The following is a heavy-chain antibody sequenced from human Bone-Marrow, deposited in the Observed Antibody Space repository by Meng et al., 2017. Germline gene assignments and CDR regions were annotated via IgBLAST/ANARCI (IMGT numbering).Heavy chain of an antibody. V-gene: IGHV1-8*01. CDR2: MKPNSGNT. CDR3: AVVPAAMWV. CDR1: GYTFTSYD. Sequence: ASVTVSCKASGYTFTSYDITWVRQAPGQGLEWMGWMKPNSGNTGYAQKFQGRVTMTRNTPISTAYMELSSLRSEDTAVYYCAVVPAAMWVWGQGTLVTVSS. D-gene: IGHD2-2*01. J-gene: IGHJ4*02.